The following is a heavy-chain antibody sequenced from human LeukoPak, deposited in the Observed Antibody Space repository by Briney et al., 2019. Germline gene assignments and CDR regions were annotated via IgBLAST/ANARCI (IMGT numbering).Heavy chain of an antibody. CDR2: IWYDRSNK. Sequence: PGRSLRLSCAASGFTFSSYGMHWVRQAPGKGLEWVAVIWYDRSNKYYADSVKGRFTISRDNSKNTLYLQMNSLRAEDTAVYYCARDGDYYGSGSYSPAVFDYWGQGTLVTVSS. V-gene: IGHV3-33*01. J-gene: IGHJ4*02. CDR1: GFTFSSYG. CDR3: ARDGDYYGSGSYSPAVFDY. D-gene: IGHD3-10*01.